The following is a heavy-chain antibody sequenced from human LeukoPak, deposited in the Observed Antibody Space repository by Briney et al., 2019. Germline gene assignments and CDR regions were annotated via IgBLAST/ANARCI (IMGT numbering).Heavy chain of an antibody. CDR1: GGSISSYY. D-gene: IGHD3-22*01. CDR2: IYYSGST. CDR3: ARADSSGYTFDY. Sequence: PSETLSLTCTVSGGSISSYYWSWIRQPPGKGLEWIGYIYYSGSTNYNPSLKSRVTISVDTSKNQFSLKLSSVTAADTAVYYCARADSSGYTFDYWGQGTLVTVSS. V-gene: IGHV4-59*12. J-gene: IGHJ4*02.